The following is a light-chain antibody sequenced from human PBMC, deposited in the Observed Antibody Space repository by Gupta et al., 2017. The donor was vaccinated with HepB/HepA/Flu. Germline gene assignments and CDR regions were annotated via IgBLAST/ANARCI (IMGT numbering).Light chain of an antibody. J-gene: IGKJ4*01. CDR2: DTS. V-gene: IGKV3-11*01. CDR3: QQRSNSLFT. Sequence: PASLSSSAGERATISCRASQNVGSYLDWYQQKPGQPPKLLIYDTSSRETGIPARFSGSGSGTNFTLTISSLEPEDFAVYYCQQRSNSLFTFGRGTKVEIK. CDR1: QNVGSY.